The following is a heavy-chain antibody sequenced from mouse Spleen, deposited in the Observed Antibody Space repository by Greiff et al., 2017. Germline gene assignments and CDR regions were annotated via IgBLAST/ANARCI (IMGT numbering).Heavy chain of an antibody. D-gene: IGHD1-1*01. CDR2: IYPGDGDT. CDR1: GYASSSYW. V-gene: IGHV1-80*01. J-gene: IGHJ2*01. Sequence: QVQLQQSGAELVKPGASVKISCKASGYASSSYWMNWVKQRPGKGLEWIGQIYPGDGDTNYNGKFKGKATLTADKSSSTAYMQLSSLTSEDSAVYFCARGDGSSRGFFDYWGQGTTLTVSS. CDR3: ARGDGSSRGFFDY.